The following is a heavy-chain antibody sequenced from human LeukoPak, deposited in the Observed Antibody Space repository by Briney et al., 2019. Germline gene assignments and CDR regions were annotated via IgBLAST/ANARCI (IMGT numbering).Heavy chain of an antibody. CDR3: ARDLAAGGPCNY. V-gene: IGHV3-7*01. CDR1: EFTFSGYW. Sequence: GGSLRLSCAASEFTFSGYWMSRVRQAPGKGLEWVANIKQDGSEKYYVDSVRGRFTISRDNAKNSLFLQMDSLRVEDTAVYYCARDLAAGGPCNYWGQGTLVTVSS. J-gene: IGHJ4*02. D-gene: IGHD6-13*01. CDR2: IKQDGSEK.